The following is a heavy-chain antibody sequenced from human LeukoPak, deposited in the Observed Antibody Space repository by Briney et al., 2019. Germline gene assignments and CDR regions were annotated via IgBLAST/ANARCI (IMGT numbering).Heavy chain of an antibody. V-gene: IGHV4-59*01. D-gene: IGHD6-19*01. Sequence: SETLSLTCTGSGGSISSYYWSWIRQPPGKGLEWVGYIYYSGSTNYNPSLKSRVTISVDTSKNQFSLKLSSVTAADTAVYYCARDLSSGWYGALVSDAFDIWGQGTMVTVSS. J-gene: IGHJ3*02. CDR2: IYYSGST. CDR1: GGSISSYY. CDR3: ARDLSSGWYGALVSDAFDI.